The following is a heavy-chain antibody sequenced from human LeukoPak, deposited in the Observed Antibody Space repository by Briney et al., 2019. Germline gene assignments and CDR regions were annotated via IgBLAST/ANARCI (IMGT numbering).Heavy chain of an antibody. CDR1: GGTFSSYA. V-gene: IGHV1-69*04. CDR3: AKLVADLGYCSSTSCYGGPSDV. Sequence: GASVKVSCKASGGTFSSYAISWVRQAPGQGLEWMGRIIPILGIANYAQKFQGRVTITADKSTSTAYMELSSLRSEDTAVYYCAKLVADLGYCSSTSCYGGPSDVWGQGTTVTVSS. D-gene: IGHD2-2*01. J-gene: IGHJ6*02. CDR2: IIPILGIA.